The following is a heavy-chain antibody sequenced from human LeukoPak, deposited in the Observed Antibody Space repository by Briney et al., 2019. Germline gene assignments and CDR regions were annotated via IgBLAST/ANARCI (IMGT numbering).Heavy chain of an antibody. CDR2: ISDSGNT. J-gene: IGHJ4*02. D-gene: IGHD3-16*01. CDR1: GGSISSRSYY. Sequence: PSETLSLTCTVSGGSISSRSYYWGWIRQPPGKGLEWIGKISDSGNTYYSPSLRSRVTISIDMSKNQFSLKLSSVTATDTAVYYCARGEKVVDYFDYWGQGTLVTVSS. CDR3: ARGEKVVDYFDY. V-gene: IGHV4-39*01.